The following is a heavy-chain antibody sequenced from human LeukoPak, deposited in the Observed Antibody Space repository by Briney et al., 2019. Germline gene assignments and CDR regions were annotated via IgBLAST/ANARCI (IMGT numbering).Heavy chain of an antibody. D-gene: IGHD3-10*01. V-gene: IGHV4-59*08. J-gene: IGHJ4*02. Sequence: SETLSLTCSVSGGSINNFYWSWIRQSPGKGLEWIGYIHSNGGTNYNPSLKSRVTMLVDTSKNEFSLNLNSVTDADTAVYYCARHASGIYGSRGNLDYWGQGTLVTVSS. CDR1: GGSINNFY. CDR2: IHSNGGT. CDR3: ARHASGIYGSRGNLDY.